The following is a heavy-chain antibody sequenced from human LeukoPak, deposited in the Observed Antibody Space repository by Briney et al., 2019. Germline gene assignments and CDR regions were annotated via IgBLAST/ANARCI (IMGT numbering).Heavy chain of an antibody. V-gene: IGHV1-8*01. J-gene: IGHJ4*02. CDR1: GYTFTSYD. CDR3: ARFNGRGVSNDY. CDR2: MNPNSGNT. Sequence: ASVKVSRKSSGYTFTSYDINWVRQATGQGLEWMGWMNPNSGNTGYAQKFQVRVTMTRNTSISTAYMELSSLRSEDTAVYYCARFNGRGVSNDYWGQGTLVTVSA. D-gene: IGHD3-10*01.